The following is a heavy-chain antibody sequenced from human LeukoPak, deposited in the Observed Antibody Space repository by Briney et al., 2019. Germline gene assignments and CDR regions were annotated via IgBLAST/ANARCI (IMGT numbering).Heavy chain of an antibody. CDR1: GYTFTGYY. Sequence: GASVKVSCKASGYTFTGYYMHWVRQAPGQGLEWMGWINPNSGGTNYAQKFQGRVTMTRDTSISTAYMELSRLRSDDTAVYYCAREYYSGSYYFDYWGQGTLVTVSS. J-gene: IGHJ4*02. CDR2: INPNSGGT. D-gene: IGHD1-26*01. CDR3: AREYYSGSYYFDY. V-gene: IGHV1-2*02.